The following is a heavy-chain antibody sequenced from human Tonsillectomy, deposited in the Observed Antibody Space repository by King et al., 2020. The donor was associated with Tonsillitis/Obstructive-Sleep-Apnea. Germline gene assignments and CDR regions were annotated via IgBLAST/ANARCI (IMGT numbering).Heavy chain of an antibody. CDR2: IYPGDSDT. Sequence: VQLVESGAEVKKPGESLKISCKGSGYSFTSYWIGWVRQLPGKGLEWMGIIYPGDSDTKHSPSFQGQVTISADKSISTAYLQWSSLKASDNAMYYCARPNSHRQHFDCWGQGTHGTGSS. D-gene: IGHD1-1*01. J-gene: IGHJ4*03. V-gene: IGHV5-51*03. CDR3: ARPNSHRQHFDC. CDR1: GYSFTSYW.